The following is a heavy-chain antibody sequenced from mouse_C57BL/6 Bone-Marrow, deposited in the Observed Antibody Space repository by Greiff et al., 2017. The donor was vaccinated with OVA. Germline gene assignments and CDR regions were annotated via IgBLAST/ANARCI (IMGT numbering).Heavy chain of an antibody. CDR3: TRGYDPAY. CDR2: IDPETGGT. CDR1: GYTFTDYE. V-gene: IGHV1-15*01. D-gene: IGHD2-2*01. Sequence: VQLQESGAELVRPGASVTLSCKASGYTFTDYEMHWVKQTPVHGLEWIGAIDPETGGTAYNQKFKGKAILTADKSSSTAYMELRSLTSEDSAVYYCTRGYDPAYWGQGTTLTVSS. J-gene: IGHJ2*01.